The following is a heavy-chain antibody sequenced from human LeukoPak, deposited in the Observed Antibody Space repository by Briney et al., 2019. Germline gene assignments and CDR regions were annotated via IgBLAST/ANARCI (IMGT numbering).Heavy chain of an antibody. CDR2: IYHSGST. J-gene: IGHJ3*02. CDR1: GGSISSGAYY. V-gene: IGHV4-30-2*01. Sequence: PSQTLSLTCTVSGGSISSGAYYWSWSRQPPGKGLEWIGYIYHSGSTYYNPSLKSRVTISVDRSKNQFSLKLSSVTAADTAVYYCASEQYDRHAFDIWGQGTMVTVSS. D-gene: IGHD1-1*01. CDR3: ASEQYDRHAFDI.